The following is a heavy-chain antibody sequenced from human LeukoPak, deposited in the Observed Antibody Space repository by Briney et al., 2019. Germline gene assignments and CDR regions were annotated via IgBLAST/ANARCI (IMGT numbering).Heavy chain of an antibody. CDR1: GYSISSGYY. CDR2: IYHSGST. CDR3: ARVHSGSYSFDY. J-gene: IGHJ4*02. V-gene: IGHV4-38-2*02. Sequence: SETLSLTCTVSGYSISSGYYWGWIRQPPGKGLEWIGSIYHSGSTYYNPSLKSRVTISVDTSKNQFSLKLSSVTAADTAAYYCARVHSGSYSFDYWGQGTLVTVSS. D-gene: IGHD1-26*01.